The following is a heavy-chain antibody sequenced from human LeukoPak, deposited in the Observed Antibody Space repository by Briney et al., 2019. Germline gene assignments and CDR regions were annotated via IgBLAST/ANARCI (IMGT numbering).Heavy chain of an antibody. CDR2: IRHDGSNE. D-gene: IGHD5-18*01. Sequence: PVGCLRLSCAASGLTLSSYGMHWVRQAPGKGLGWVAFIRHDGSNEYYADSVKGRFTISRDNSKNTLYLQMNSLRTEDTAVYYCAKDLRGYSYGGYYCDYWGQGTLVTVSS. CDR3: AKDLRGYSYGGYYCDY. J-gene: IGHJ4*02. V-gene: IGHV3-30*02. CDR1: GLTLSSYG.